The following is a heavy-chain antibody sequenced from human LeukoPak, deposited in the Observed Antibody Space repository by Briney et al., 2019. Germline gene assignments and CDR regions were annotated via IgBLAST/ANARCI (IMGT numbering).Heavy chain of an antibody. Sequence: GGSPRLSCTAAGFNVGRYWMRWVRQSPEKGLEFVANIKYDDPVKTYVDSVKRHFTTSRDNPSNSVYLQIDSLRPEDAALYYCARHPLSSAFDYWGQGAQVTVSS. V-gene: IGHV3-7*01. J-gene: IGHJ4*02. CDR2: IKYDDPVK. CDR3: ARHPLSSAFDY. CDR1: GFNVGRYW. D-gene: IGHD2-2*01.